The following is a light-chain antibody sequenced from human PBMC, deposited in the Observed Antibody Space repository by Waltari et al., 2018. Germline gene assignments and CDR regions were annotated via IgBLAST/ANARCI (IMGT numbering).Light chain of an antibody. V-gene: IGLV4-69*01. Sequence: QLVLTQSPSASPPLGASVKLTCTLTRGHRRTIFAGLHHQPGKGPRFCMKLNSDGSNTRGDGVPDRFSGSSSGAERYLTISNVQSEDEAEYFCETGGHGTWVFGGGTKLNVL. J-gene: IGLJ3*02. CDR2: LNSDGSN. CDR1: RGHRRTI. CDR3: ETGGHGTWV.